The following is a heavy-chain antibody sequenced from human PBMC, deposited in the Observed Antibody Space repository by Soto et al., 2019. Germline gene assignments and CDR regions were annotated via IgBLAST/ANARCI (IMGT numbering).Heavy chain of an antibody. V-gene: IGHV4-34*01. CDR3: ARVSITAYYYYYYGMDV. D-gene: IGHD3-16*01. J-gene: IGHJ6*02. CDR2: INHSGST. Sequence: PSETLSLTCAVYGGSFSGYYWSWIRQPPGKGLEWIGEINHSGSTNYNPSLKSRVTISVDTSKNQFSLKLSSVTAADTAVYYCARVSITAYYYYYYGMDVWGQGTTVTV. CDR1: GGSFSGYY.